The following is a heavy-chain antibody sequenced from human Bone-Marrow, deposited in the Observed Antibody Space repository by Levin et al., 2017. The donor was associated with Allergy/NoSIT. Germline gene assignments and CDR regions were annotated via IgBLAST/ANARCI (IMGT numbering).Heavy chain of an antibody. CDR2: ISFDGKTA. CDR3: AKDLSHSTDWPFFDS. Sequence: RGESLKISCTASGFTLGGYDMHWVRQAPGKGPEWVADISFDGKTAHYDASVNGRFTVSRDNSRNTVYLHMDSLRLEDTALYYCAKDLSHSTDWPFFDSWGQGTLVTVSS. D-gene: IGHD6-19*01. CDR1: GFTLGGYD. J-gene: IGHJ4*02. V-gene: IGHV3-30*18.